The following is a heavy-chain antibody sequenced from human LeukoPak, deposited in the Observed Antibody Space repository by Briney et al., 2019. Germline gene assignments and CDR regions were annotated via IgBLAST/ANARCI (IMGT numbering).Heavy chain of an antibody. J-gene: IGHJ4*02. CDR2: IYYSGST. CDR3: ARSRSTGHIVGATGFDY. V-gene: IGHV4-39*07. Sequence: SETLSLTCTVSGGSISSSSYYWGWIRQPPGKGLEWIGSIYYSGSTYYNPSLKSRVTISVDTSKNQFSLKLSSVTAADTAVYYCARSRSTGHIVGATGFDYWGQGTLVTVSS. D-gene: IGHD1-26*01. CDR1: GGSISSSSYY.